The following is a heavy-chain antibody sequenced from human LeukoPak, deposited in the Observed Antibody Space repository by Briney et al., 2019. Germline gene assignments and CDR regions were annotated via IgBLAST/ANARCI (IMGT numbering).Heavy chain of an antibody. Sequence: SVKVSCKASGFTFTSSAVQWVRRARGQRLEWIGWIVVGSGNTNYAQKFQERVTITRDMSTSTAYMELSSLRSEDTAVYYCAAGGLYYYDSSGYLFDYWGQGTLVTVSS. J-gene: IGHJ4*02. V-gene: IGHV1-58*01. D-gene: IGHD3-22*01. CDR2: IVVGSGNT. CDR1: GFTFTSSA. CDR3: AAGGLYYYDSSGYLFDY.